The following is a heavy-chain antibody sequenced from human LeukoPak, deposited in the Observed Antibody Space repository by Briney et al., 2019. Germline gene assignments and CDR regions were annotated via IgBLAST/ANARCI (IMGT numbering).Heavy chain of an antibody. J-gene: IGHJ4*02. CDR2: ISYDGNNK. CDR3: ARGNRMGISLYYFDY. V-gene: IGHV3-30-3*01. D-gene: IGHD1-14*01. Sequence: PGGSLRLSCAASGFTFSYYTMHWVRQAPGKGLEWVAVISYDGNNKYYADSVKGRFTISRDNSKNTLYLQMNSLRAEDTAVYYCARGNRMGISLYYFDYWGQGTLVTVSS. CDR1: GFTFSYYT.